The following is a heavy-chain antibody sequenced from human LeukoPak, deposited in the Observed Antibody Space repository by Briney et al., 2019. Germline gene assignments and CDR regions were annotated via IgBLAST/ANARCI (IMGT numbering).Heavy chain of an antibody. J-gene: IGHJ4*02. CDR3: AKVSWYNWNDGYFDY. V-gene: IGHV3-23*01. CDR2: IGGSGGST. D-gene: IGHD1-1*01. CDR1: GFTFSSYA. Sequence: PGGSLRLSCAASGFTFSSYAMSWVRQAPGKGLEWVSAIGGSGGSTYYADSVKGRFTISRDNSKNTLYLQMNSLRAEDTAVYYCAKVSWYNWNDGYFDYWDQGTLVTVSS.